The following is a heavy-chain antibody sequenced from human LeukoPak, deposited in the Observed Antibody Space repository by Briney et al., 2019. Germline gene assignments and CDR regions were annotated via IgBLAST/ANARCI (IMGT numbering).Heavy chain of an antibody. Sequence: ASVKDSCKDSRYTLTGYYMHWVRQAPGQGLECMGWINPNSGGTNYAQKFQGRVTMTRDTSISTAYMELSRLRSDDTAVYDCARGCPMSGCLDYWGQGTLVTVSS. CDR1: RYTLTGYY. J-gene: IGHJ4*02. CDR2: INPNSGGT. V-gene: IGHV1-2*02. CDR3: ARGCPMSGCLDY. D-gene: IGHD6-19*01.